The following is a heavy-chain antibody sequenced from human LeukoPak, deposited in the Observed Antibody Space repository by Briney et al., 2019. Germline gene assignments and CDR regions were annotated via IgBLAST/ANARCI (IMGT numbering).Heavy chain of an antibody. J-gene: IGHJ4*02. CDR1: GFTFSSYE. V-gene: IGHV3-48*03. CDR3: ARRYCRITSCLIDY. CDR2: ISSSGTAI. D-gene: IGHD2-2*01. Sequence: GGSLRLSCAASGFTFSSYEMNWVRQAPGKGLEWVSYISSSGTAIYYADSVKGRFTISRDNAKNSLYLQMNSLRAEDTAVYYCARRYCRITSCLIDYWGQGTLVTVSS.